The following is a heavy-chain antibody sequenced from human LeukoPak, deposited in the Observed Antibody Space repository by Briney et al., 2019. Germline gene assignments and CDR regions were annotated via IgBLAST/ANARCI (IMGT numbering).Heavy chain of an antibody. CDR1: GGTFSSYA. V-gene: IGHV1-69*05. J-gene: IGHJ4*02. CDR3: ARPKAEYYYDSSGYFRFDY. Sequence: SVKVSCEASGGTFSSYAISWVRQAPGQGLEWMGRIIPIFGTTNYAQKFQGRVTITTDESTSTAYMELSSLRSEDTAVYYCARPKAEYYYDSSGYFRFDYWGQGTLVTVSS. CDR2: IIPIFGTT. D-gene: IGHD3-22*01.